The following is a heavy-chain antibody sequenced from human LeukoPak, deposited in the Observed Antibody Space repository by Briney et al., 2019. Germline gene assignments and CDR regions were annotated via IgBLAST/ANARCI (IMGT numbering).Heavy chain of an antibody. CDR3: ARGLRGAAGSAIYYFDN. J-gene: IGHJ4*02. D-gene: IGHD3-10*01. V-gene: IGHV5-51*01. Sequence: GESLKISCKGSGYSFTSYWIGWVRQMPGKGLEWMGIIYPGDSGTRYSPSCQGRVTLSADKSINTAYLPSSSLKASGTAMTYCARGLRGAAGSAIYYFDNWGQGTLVSVSS. CDR1: GYSFTSYW. CDR2: IYPGDSGT.